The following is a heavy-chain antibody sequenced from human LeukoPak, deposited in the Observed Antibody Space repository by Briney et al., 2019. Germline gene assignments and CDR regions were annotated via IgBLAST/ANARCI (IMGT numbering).Heavy chain of an antibody. V-gene: IGHV3-21*01. CDR1: GFTFSSYS. Sequence: GGSLRLSCAASGFTFSSYSMNWVRQAPGEGLEWVSSISSSSSYIYYADSVKGRFTISRDNAKNSLYLQMNSLRAEDTAVYYCARAQAYGGNSFFLYWGQGTLVTVFS. J-gene: IGHJ4*02. D-gene: IGHD4-23*01. CDR2: ISSSSSYI. CDR3: ARAQAYGGNSFFLY.